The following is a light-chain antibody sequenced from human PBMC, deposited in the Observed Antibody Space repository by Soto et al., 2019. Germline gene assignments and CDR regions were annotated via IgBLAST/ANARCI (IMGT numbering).Light chain of an antibody. J-gene: IGLJ3*02. CDR1: SSNIGSYSD. CDR3: QSYDSSLTISV. V-gene: IGLV1-40*01. Sequence: QLVLTQPPSVSGAPGQRVTISCTGSSSNIGSYSDVHWYQHLPGTAPKLLIYGNSNRPSGVPDRFSGSKSGTSASLAITGLQAEDEAYYYCQSYDSSLTISVFGGGTKLTVL. CDR2: GNS.